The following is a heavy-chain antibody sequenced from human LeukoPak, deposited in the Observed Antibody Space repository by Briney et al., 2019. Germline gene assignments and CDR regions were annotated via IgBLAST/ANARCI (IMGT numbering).Heavy chain of an antibody. V-gene: IGHV1-69*13. CDR2: ITPIFDTT. D-gene: IGHD1-1*01. CDR1: GGTFSSYA. Sequence: ASVKVSCKAPGGTFSSYAINWVRQAPGQGLEWMGGITPIFDTTNYAQNFQGRVTITADESTSTAYMELSSLRSEDTAVYYCARDPDNWNDDYWGQGTLVTVSS. CDR3: ARDPDNWNDDY. J-gene: IGHJ4*02.